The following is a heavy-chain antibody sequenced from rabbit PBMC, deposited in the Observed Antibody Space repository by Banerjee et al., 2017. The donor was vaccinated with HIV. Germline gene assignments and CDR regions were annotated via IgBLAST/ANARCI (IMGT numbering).Heavy chain of an antibody. CDR1: GFDLSSNT. Sequence: QEQLEESGGDLVKPEGSLTLTCTASGFDLSSNTICWVRQAPGKGLEWIGCITTDSGATYYASWAKGRFTISKTSSTMVTLQMTSLTAADTATYFCARDLWYPPNLWGQGTLVTVS. CDR3: ARDLWYPPNL. D-gene: IGHD7-1*01. V-gene: IGHV1S45*01. J-gene: IGHJ4*01. CDR2: ITTDSGAT.